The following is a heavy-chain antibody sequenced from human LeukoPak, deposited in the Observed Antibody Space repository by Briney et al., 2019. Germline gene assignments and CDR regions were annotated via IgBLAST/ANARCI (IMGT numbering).Heavy chain of an antibody. Sequence: GGSLRLSCAASGFTFGDYGMNWVRQAPGKGLEWVSLINGDGGSKYYAESMKGRFTISRDNSKNSPYLQMDSLRIEDTALYYCVRGNFYSWSQGTLVTVSS. CDR1: GFTFGDYG. J-gene: IGHJ4*02. CDR2: INGDGGSK. V-gene: IGHV3-43*02. CDR3: VRGNFYS. D-gene: IGHD3-16*01.